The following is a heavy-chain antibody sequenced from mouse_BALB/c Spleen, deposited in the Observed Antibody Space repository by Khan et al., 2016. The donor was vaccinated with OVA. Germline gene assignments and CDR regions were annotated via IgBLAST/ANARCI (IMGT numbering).Heavy chain of an antibody. CDR2: ITNSGST. J-gene: IGHJ4*01. CDR1: GYSITRDYA. Sequence: VQLKESGPGLVKPSQSLSLTCTVTGYSITRDYAWNWIRQFPGNKLEWMGYITNSGSTNYNPSLKSRISNTRDTSKNQFFLQLNSVTTEDTATYYCASELGRYYAMDYWGQGTSVTVSS. D-gene: IGHD4-1*01. CDR3: ASELGRYYAMDY. V-gene: IGHV3-2*02.